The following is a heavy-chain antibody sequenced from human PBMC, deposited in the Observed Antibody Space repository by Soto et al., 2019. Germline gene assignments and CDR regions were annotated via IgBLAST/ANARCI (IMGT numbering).Heavy chain of an antibody. CDR2: FYHGGNS. V-gene: IGHV4-38-2*02. D-gene: IGHD3-3*01. Sequence: PSETLSLTCTVSGYSISSGYYWGWIRQPPGKGLEWIGSFYHGGNSYYNPSPKSRVTISQDTSKNQFSLKLSSVTAADTAVYFCARLIWRDSYRGGFFGHWGQGTLVTVSS. CDR3: ARLIWRDSYRGGFFGH. J-gene: IGHJ4*02. CDR1: GYSISSGYY.